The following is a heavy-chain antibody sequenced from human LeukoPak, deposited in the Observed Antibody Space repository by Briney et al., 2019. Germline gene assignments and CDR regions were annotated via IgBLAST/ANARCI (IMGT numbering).Heavy chain of an antibody. CDR1: GGSISSSNW. Sequence: SETLSLTCAVSGGSISSSNWWSWVRQPPGKGLEWIGEIYHSGSTNYNPSLKSRVTISVDTSKNQFSLKLSSVTAADTAVYYCARVIGGIFSGSYPIDYWGQGTLVTVSS. D-gene: IGHD1-26*01. CDR3: ARVIGGIFSGSYPIDY. CDR2: IYHSGST. V-gene: IGHV4-4*02. J-gene: IGHJ4*02.